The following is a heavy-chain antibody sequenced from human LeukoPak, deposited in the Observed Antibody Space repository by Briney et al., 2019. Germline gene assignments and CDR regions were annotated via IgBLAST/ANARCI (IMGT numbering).Heavy chain of an antibody. V-gene: IGHV3-21*01. CDR3: ASLPPGYSSSWYLDY. J-gene: IGHJ4*02. D-gene: IGHD6-13*01. Sequence: PGGSLRFSCAASGFTFSSYRMNWVRQAPGKGLEWVPSLSSSSSYIYYADSVKVRFTISRDNAKNSLYLQMNSLSAEDTAVYYCASLPPGYSSSWYLDYWGQGTLVTVSS. CDR2: LSSSSSYI. CDR1: GFTFSSYR.